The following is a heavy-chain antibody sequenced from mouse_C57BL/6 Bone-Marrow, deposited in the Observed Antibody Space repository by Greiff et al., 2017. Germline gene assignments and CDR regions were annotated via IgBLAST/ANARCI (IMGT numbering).Heavy chain of an antibody. V-gene: IGHV14-4*01. CDR3: TTGGY. CDR1: GFNIKDDY. J-gene: IGHJ3*02. Sequence: VQLKESGAELVRPGASVKLSCTASGFNIKDDYMHWVKQRPEQGLEWIGWIDPENGDPEYASKFQGKATITADTSSNTAYLQLSSLTSEDTAGYYCTTGGYWGQGTLVTVSA. CDR2: IDPENGDP.